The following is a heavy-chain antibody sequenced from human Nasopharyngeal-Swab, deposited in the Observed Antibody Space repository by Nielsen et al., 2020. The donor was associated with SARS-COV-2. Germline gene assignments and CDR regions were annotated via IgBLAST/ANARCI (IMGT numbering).Heavy chain of an antibody. Sequence: GGSLRLSCAASGFVFSGSAIHWVRQASGRGLEWVGRIGDKAHNYATTYAASVKGRFTISRDASKNTAFLQMDSLKTEDTALYYCTTDFYFDYWGQGTLVTVSS. CDR1: GFVFSGSA. V-gene: IGHV3-73*01. J-gene: IGHJ4*02. CDR2: IGDKAHNYAT. CDR3: TTDFYFDY.